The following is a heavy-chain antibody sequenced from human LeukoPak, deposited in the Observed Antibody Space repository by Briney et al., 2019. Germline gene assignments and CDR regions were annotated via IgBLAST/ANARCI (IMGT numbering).Heavy chain of an antibody. J-gene: IGHJ4*02. CDR2: ISSSGSTI. Sequence: GGSLRLSCAASGFTFSDYYMSWIRQAPGKGLEWVSYISSSGSTIYYADSVKGRFTVSRDNAKNSLYLQMNSLRAEDTAVYYCARFSPSKLVFDYWGQGTLVTVSS. CDR3: ARFSPSKLVFDY. D-gene: IGHD6-6*01. CDR1: GFTFSDYY. V-gene: IGHV3-11*01.